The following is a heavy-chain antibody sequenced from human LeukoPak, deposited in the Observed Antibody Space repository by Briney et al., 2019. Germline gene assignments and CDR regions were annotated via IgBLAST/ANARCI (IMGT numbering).Heavy chain of an antibody. CDR1: GFTFSSYG. CDR3: ARADSLDYGDGLWAPDAFDI. V-gene: IGHV3-NL1*01. J-gene: IGHJ3*02. D-gene: IGHD4-17*01. Sequence: PGGSLRLSCAASGFTFSSYGMNWVRQAPGRGLEWVSVIHRGGSTYYADSVKGRFTISRDNSKNTLYLEMNFLRAEDTAVYYCARADSLDYGDGLWAPDAFDIWGQGTMVTVSS. CDR2: IHRGGST.